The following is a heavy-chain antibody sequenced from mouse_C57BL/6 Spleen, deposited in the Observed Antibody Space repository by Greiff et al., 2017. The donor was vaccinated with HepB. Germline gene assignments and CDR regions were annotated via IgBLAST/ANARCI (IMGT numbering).Heavy chain of an antibody. J-gene: IGHJ2*01. Sequence: QVQLKQPGAELVKPGASVKLSCKASGYTFTSYWMHWVKQRPGQGLEWIGMIHPNSGSTNYNEKFKSKATLTVDKSSSTAYMQLSSLTSEDSAVYYCARGYYGSSGYFDYWGQGTTLTVSS. CDR1: GYTFTSYW. D-gene: IGHD1-1*01. CDR2: IHPNSGST. V-gene: IGHV1-64*01. CDR3: ARGYYGSSGYFDY.